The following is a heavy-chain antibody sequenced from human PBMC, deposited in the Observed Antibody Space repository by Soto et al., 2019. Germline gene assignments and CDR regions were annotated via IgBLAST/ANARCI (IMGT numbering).Heavy chain of an antibody. CDR2: IKQDGSGK. D-gene: IGHD2-2*01. Sequence: GGSLRLSCAASGVTFSSYWMSWVRQAPGKGLEWVANIKQDGSGKYYVDSVKGRFTISRDNAKNSLYLQMNSLRAEDTAVYYCARDPFRRPAAMVDYFDYWGQGTLVTVSS. CDR1: GVTFSSYW. J-gene: IGHJ4*02. V-gene: IGHV3-7*01. CDR3: ARDPFRRPAAMVDYFDY.